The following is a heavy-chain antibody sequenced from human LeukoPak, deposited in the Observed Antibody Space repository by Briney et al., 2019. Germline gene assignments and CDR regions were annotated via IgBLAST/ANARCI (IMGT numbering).Heavy chain of an antibody. D-gene: IGHD6-6*01. V-gene: IGHV3-66*01. CDR3: ARDLGIAARPYYYYGMDV. Sequence: GGSLRLSCAASGFTVSSNYMSWVRQAPGKGLEWASVINSGGSTYYADSVKGRFTISRDNSKNSLYLQMNSLKAEDTAVYYCARDLGIAARPYYYYGMDVWGQGTTVTVSS. CDR2: INSGGST. J-gene: IGHJ6*02. CDR1: GFTVSSNY.